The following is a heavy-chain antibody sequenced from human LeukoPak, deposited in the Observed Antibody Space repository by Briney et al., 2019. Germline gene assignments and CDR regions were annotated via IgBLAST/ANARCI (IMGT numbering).Heavy chain of an antibody. D-gene: IGHD1-1*01. CDR1: GYTFTNYW. J-gene: IGHJ4*02. Sequence: GESLKISCKGSGYTFTNYWIAWARQMSGKGLEWMGTIYPGDSDTRYSSSFQGQVTISADKSISTAYLQWSSLKASDTAMYYCARRFGRTTDYWGQGTLVTVSS. V-gene: IGHV5-51*01. CDR3: ARRFGRTTDY. CDR2: IYPGDSDT.